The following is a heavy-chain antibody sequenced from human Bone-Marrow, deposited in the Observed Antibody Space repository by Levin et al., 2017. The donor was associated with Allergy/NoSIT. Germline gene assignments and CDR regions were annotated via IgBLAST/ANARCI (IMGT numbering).Heavy chain of an antibody. CDR3: TFSTGGGAFDI. D-gene: IGHD2-15*01. V-gene: IGHV3-21*01. Sequence: PGESLKISCAASGFTFSRYSLNWVRQAPGKGLEWVSSISSGGTYIDDADSVKGRFTISRDNAKNSLYLQMNSLRAEDTAVYYCTFSTGGGAFDIWGQGTLVTVSS. CDR2: ISSGGTYI. CDR1: GFTFSRYS. J-gene: IGHJ3*02.